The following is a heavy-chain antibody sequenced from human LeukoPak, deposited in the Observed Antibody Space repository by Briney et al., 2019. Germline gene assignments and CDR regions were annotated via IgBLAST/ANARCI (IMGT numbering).Heavy chain of an antibody. D-gene: IGHD5-12*01. Sequence: GGSLRLSCAASGFTFSSYSMNWVHQAPGKGLEWVSSISSSSSYIYYADSVKGRFTISRDNAKNSLYLQMNSLRAEDTAMYYCARDLNSGYELFYQFLAYWGQGTLVTVSS. CDR2: ISSSSSYI. J-gene: IGHJ4*02. CDR3: ARDLNSGYELFYQFLAY. CDR1: GFTFSSYS. V-gene: IGHV3-21*01.